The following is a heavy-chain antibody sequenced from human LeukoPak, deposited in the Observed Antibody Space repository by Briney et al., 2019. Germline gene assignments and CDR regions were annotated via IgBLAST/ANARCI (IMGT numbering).Heavy chain of an antibody. CDR3: ARGDIVATINAFDM. CDR2: IYYTGST. Sequence: PSENLSLTCTVSGGSISGYYGTWIRQPPGKGLEWIGYIYYTGSTNYNPSLKSRVTFSVDTSKNQFSLRLNSVTPADTAVYYCARGDIVATINAFDMWGQGAMVTVSP. CDR1: GGSISGYY. D-gene: IGHD5-12*01. J-gene: IGHJ3*02. V-gene: IGHV4-59*01.